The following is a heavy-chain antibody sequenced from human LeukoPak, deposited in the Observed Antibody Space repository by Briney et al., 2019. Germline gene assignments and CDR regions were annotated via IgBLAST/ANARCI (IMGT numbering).Heavy chain of an antibody. CDR2: INIDGSST. J-gene: IGHJ6*03. Sequence: PGGSLRLSCAASGFPFSTYWMHWVRQVPGKGLVWVSRINIDGSSTTYADSVRGRFTISRDNAENTLYLQMNSLRAEDTAVYYCARVRAERYDYDSSGYYYDYHYYMDVWGKGTTVTVSS. CDR3: ARVRAERYDYDSSGYYYDYHYYMDV. CDR1: GFPFSTYW. D-gene: IGHD3-22*01. V-gene: IGHV3-74*01.